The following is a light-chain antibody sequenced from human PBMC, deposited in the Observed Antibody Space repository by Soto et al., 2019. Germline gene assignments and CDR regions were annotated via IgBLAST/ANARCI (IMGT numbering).Light chain of an antibody. CDR1: QSVYSS. CDR2: GAS. V-gene: IGKV3-15*01. J-gene: IGKJ1*01. CDR3: QQYSNWPPWT. Sequence: EIVLTQSPGTLSLSPGERATLSCRASQSVYSSLAWYQQKHGQAPRLLIYGASTRATGIPARFSGSGSGTEFTLTISRLQSEDFAVYYCQQYSNWPPWTFGQGTKVDI.